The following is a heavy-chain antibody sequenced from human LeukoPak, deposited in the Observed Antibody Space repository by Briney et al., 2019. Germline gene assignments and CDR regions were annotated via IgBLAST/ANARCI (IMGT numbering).Heavy chain of an antibody. CDR1: GYSISSGYY. V-gene: IGHV3-20*04. CDR2: INWNGGST. CDR3: ARERIGRDGYGFDY. Sequence: ETLSLTCTVSGYSISSGYYWGWIRQPPGKGLEWVSGINWNGGSTGYADSVKGRFTISRDNAKNSLYLQMNSLRAEDTALYYCARERIGRDGYGFDYWGQGTLVTVSS. D-gene: IGHD5-24*01. J-gene: IGHJ4*02.